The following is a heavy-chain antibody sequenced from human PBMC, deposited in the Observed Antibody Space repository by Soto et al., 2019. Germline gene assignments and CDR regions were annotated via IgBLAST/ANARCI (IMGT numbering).Heavy chain of an antibody. Sequence: EVQLVESGGGIVQPGGSLRLSCAASGFTFSSYWMHWVRQAPGKGRVWVSRINSDGSRTSYADSAKGRFTISRDNAKNTVYLQMNSLRAEDTAVYYCARGDGDYYDGNGYLGRHWGQGTLVTVSS. CDR3: ARGDGDYYDGNGYLGRH. CDR1: GFTFSSYW. V-gene: IGHV3-74*01. D-gene: IGHD3-22*01. CDR2: INSDGSRT. J-gene: IGHJ4*02.